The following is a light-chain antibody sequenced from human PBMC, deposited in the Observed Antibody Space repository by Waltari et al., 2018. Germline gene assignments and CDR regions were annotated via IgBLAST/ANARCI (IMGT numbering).Light chain of an antibody. CDR1: SSDIGAYKL. Sequence: QSALTQPASVSGSPGQSITISCTGSSSDIGAYKLVSWYQQHPGKAPQLMIYDVSKRPSGVSNRFSGSKSGNTASLTIYGLQVEDEADYFCSSYTTTNIVVFGGGTELTVL. CDR2: DVS. J-gene: IGLJ2*01. CDR3: SSYTTTNIVV. V-gene: IGLV2-14*03.